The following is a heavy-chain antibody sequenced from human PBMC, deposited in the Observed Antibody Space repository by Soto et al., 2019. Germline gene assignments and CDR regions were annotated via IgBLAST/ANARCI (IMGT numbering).Heavy chain of an antibody. V-gene: IGHV3-33*01. Sequence: GGSLRLSCAASGFTFSSYGMHWVRQAPGKGLEWVAVIWYDGSNKYYADSVKGRFTISRDNSKNTLYLQMNSLRAEDTAVYYCARDAYCSGGSCYPPLHYWGQGTLVTVSS. CDR1: GFTFSSYG. D-gene: IGHD2-15*01. CDR2: IWYDGSNK. CDR3: ARDAYCSGGSCYPPLHY. J-gene: IGHJ4*02.